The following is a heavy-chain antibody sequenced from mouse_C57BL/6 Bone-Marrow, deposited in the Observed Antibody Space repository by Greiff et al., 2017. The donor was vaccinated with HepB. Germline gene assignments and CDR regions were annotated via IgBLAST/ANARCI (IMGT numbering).Heavy chain of an antibody. Sequence: VQLQQSGAELVRPGASVKLSCKASGYTFTDYYINWVKQRPGQGLEWIARIYPGSGNTYYNEKFKGKATLTAEKSSSTAYMQLSSLTSEDSAVYFCARGWLLRSYYFDYWGQGTTLTVSS. V-gene: IGHV1-76*01. CDR2: IYPGSGNT. J-gene: IGHJ2*01. CDR1: GYTFTDYY. D-gene: IGHD2-3*01. CDR3: ARGWLLRSYYFDY.